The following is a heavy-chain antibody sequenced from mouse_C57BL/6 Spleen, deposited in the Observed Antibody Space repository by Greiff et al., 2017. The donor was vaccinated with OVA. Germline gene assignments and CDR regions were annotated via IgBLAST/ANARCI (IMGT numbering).Heavy chain of an antibody. CDR3: ARYGYEERDWYFDV. CDR1: GYTFTSYW. J-gene: IGHJ1*03. D-gene: IGHD2-2*01. CDR2: IHPNSGST. V-gene: IGHV1-64*01. Sequence: QVQLQQPGAELVKPGASVKLSCKASGYTFTSYWMHWVKQRPGQGLEWIGMIHPNSGSTNYNEKFKSKATLTVDKSSSTAYMQLSSLTSEDYAVYYCARYGYEERDWYFDVWGTGTTVTVSS.